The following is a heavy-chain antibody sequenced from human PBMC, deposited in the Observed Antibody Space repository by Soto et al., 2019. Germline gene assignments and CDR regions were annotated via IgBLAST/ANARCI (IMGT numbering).Heavy chain of an antibody. V-gene: IGHV3-7*01. D-gene: IGHD2-15*01. Sequence: EVQLVESGGGLVQPGGSLRLSCAASGFTFSSYWMSWVRQAPGKGLEWVANIKQDGSEKYYVDSVKGRFTISRDNAKDSLYRQMNSLRAEDTAVYYCARAVVFSGPDWFDPWGQGTLVTVSS. CDR1: GFTFSSYW. CDR2: IKQDGSEK. CDR3: ARAVVFSGPDWFDP. J-gene: IGHJ5*02.